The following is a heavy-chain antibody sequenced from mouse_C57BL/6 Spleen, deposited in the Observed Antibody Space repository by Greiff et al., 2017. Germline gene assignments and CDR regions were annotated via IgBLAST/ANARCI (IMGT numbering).Heavy chain of an antibody. D-gene: IGHD2-4*01. CDR3: ARDVYDSHWYFDV. CDR1: GFTFSDFY. V-gene: IGHV7-1*01. Sequence: EVKLVESGGGLVQSGRSLRLSCATSGFTFSDFYMEWVRQAPGKGLEWIAASRNKANDYTTEYSASVKGRFIVSRDTSQSILYLQMNALRAEDTAIYYCARDVYDSHWYFDVWGTGTTVTVSS. CDR2: SRNKANDYTT. J-gene: IGHJ1*03.